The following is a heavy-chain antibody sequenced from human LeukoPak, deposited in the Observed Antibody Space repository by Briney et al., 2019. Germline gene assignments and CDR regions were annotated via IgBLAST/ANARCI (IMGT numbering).Heavy chain of an antibody. CDR1: GGTFSSYT. CDR3: ARDDPITCSSTSCYENWFDP. D-gene: IGHD2-2*01. J-gene: IGHJ5*02. Sequence: GASVKVSCKASGGTFSSYTISWVRQAPGQGLEWMGRIIPILGIANYAQKFQGRVTITADKSTSTAYVELSSLRSEDTAVYYCARDDPITCSSTSCYENWFDPWGQGTLVTVSS. V-gene: IGHV1-69*04. CDR2: IIPILGIA.